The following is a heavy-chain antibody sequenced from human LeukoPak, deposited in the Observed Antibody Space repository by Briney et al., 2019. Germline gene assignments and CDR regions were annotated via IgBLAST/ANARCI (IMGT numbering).Heavy chain of an antibody. Sequence: PGGSLRLSCAASGFTFRDSAMTWVRQAPGKGLDWVSLISFSGANSYYADSVKGRFTISRDNSKDTLFLQMNSLRAEDTAIYYCARDIQLSTWGLGTMVTVSS. V-gene: IGHV3-23*01. J-gene: IGHJ3*01. CDR1: GFTFRDSA. D-gene: IGHD5-24*01. CDR2: ISFSGANS. CDR3: ARDIQLST.